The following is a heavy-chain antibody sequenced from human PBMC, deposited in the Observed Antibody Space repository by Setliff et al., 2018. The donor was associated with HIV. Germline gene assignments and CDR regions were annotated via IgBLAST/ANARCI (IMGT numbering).Heavy chain of an antibody. CDR3: ARDYNFWSGHPYYSDY. CDR1: GFTISSYW. CDR2: IKQDGSEK. D-gene: IGHD3-3*01. J-gene: IGHJ4*02. V-gene: IGHV3-7*01. Sequence: GGSLRLSCAASGFTISSYWMSWVRQAPGKGLEWVANIKQDGSEKYYVDSVKGRFTISRDNAKNSLYLQMNSLRAEDTAVYYCARDYNFWSGHPYYSDYWGQGTLVTVSS.